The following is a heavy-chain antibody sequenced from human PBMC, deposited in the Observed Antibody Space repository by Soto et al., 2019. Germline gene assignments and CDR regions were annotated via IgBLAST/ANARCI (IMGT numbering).Heavy chain of an antibody. V-gene: IGHV3-15*07. CDR1: GFTFSNAW. D-gene: IGHD5-12*01. J-gene: IGHJ4*02. Sequence: EVQLVESGGGLVKPGGSLRLSCAASGFTFSNAWMNWVRQAPGKGLEWVGRIKSKTDGGTTDYAAPVKGRFTISRDDSKNTLYLQMSSLKTEDTAVYYCTPLVATIPPFDYWGQGTLVTVSS. CDR2: IKSKTDGGTT. CDR3: TPLVATIPPFDY.